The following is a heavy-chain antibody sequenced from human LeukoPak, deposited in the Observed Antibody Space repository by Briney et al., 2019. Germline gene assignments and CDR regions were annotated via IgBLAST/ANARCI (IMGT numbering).Heavy chain of an antibody. CDR2: ISYDGSNK. D-gene: IGHD2-15*01. CDR3: AREIVVVVAEHFDY. CDR1: GFTFSSYA. V-gene: IGHV3-30*04. Sequence: SGRSLRLSCAASGFTFSSYAMHWVRQAPGKGLGWVAVISYDGSNKYYADSVKGRFTISRDNSKNTLYLQMNSLRAEDTAVYYCAREIVVVVAEHFDYWGQGTLVTVSS. J-gene: IGHJ4*02.